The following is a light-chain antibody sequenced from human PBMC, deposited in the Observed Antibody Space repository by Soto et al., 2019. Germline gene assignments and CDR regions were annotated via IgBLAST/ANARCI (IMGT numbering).Light chain of an antibody. Sequence: DNQMIQSPSTLSASIGDRVTITCRASQNINNWIAWYQQKPGKAPKFLIYDASTLESGVPSRFSGSGFGTEFSLTISSLQPDDFGSYYCQHMRTFGQGTKVDI. CDR3: QHMRT. CDR1: QNINNW. J-gene: IGKJ1*01. V-gene: IGKV1-5*01. CDR2: DAS.